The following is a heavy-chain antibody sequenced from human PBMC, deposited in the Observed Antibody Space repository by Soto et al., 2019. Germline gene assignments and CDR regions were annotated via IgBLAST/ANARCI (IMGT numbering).Heavy chain of an antibody. CDR1: GFTVTSYA. Sequence: EVQLLESGGDLVQPGGSLRLSCAPSGFTVTSYAMSWVRQAPGEGLEWVSTISGSGGNKWYADFVKGRFTISRDSSKHTLYLEMNSLRAEDTAVYYCAKAMRVHSVYYYYMDVWGKGTAVTVSS. V-gene: IGHV3-23*01. J-gene: IGHJ6*03. D-gene: IGHD1-1*01. CDR2: ISGSGGNK. CDR3: AKAMRVHSVYYYYMDV.